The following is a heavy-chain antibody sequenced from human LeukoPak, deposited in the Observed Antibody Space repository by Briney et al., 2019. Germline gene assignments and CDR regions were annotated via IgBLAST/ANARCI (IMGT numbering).Heavy chain of an antibody. CDR2: VKNDGST. V-gene: IGHV3-74*01. Sequence: PGGSLRLSCVVSGFTSGFTFSSRWMHWVRQAPGKGLVWVSLVKNDGSTNYADSVKARFTVSRDNAENTLYLQMNNLRVEDTALYFCHPLGYTSNWGQGTLVTVSS. J-gene: IGHJ4*02. CDR1: GFTFSSRW. D-gene: IGHD6-13*01. CDR3: HPLGYTSN.